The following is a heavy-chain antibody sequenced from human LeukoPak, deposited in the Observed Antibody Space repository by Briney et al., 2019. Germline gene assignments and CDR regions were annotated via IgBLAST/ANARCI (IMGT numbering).Heavy chain of an antibody. Sequence: GGSLRLSCAASGFTFSSYAMSWVRQAPGKGLEWVAVISYDGSNKYYADSVKGRFTISRDNSKNTLYLQMNSLRVEDTAVYYCARGGAAAARKRGIDYWGQGTLVTVSS. D-gene: IGHD6-13*01. CDR1: GFTFSSYA. J-gene: IGHJ4*02. V-gene: IGHV3-30-3*01. CDR3: ARGGAAAARKRGIDY. CDR2: ISYDGSNK.